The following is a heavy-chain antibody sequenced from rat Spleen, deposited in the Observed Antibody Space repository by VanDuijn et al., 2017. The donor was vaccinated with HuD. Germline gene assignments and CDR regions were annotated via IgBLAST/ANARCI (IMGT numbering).Heavy chain of an antibody. J-gene: IGHJ4*01. V-gene: IGHV3-3*01. CDR3: ARTNNPYYYVMDA. D-gene: IGHD3-4*01. CDR2: INSAGST. Sequence: EVQLQESGPGLVKPSQSLSLTCSVSVYSITSSYNWNWIRKFPGDKLEWMGCINSAGSTNYNPSLKSRISITRDTSKIQFFLQVNSVTTEDTATYYCARTNNPYYYVMDAWGQGASVTVSS. CDR1: VYSITSSYN.